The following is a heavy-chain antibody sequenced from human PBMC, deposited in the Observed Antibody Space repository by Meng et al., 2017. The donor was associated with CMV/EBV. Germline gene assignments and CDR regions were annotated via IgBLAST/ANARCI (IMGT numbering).Heavy chain of an antibody. CDR1: GFTFDDYG. J-gene: IGHJ4*02. Sequence: GGSLRLSCAASGFTFDDYGMSWVRQAPGKGLEWVSGIGWNSATIGYADSVRGRFTISRDNAKNSLYLQMNSLRTEDTALYYCAKGPGGYSYGYFFHYWGQGTLVTVSS. V-gene: IGHV3-9*01. D-gene: IGHD5-18*01. CDR2: IGWNSATI. CDR3: AKGPGGYSYGYFFHY.